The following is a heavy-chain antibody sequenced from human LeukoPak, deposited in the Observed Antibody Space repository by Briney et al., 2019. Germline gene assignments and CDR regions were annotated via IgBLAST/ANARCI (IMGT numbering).Heavy chain of an antibody. Sequence: ASVKVSCTASGYTFTSYDINWVRQAPGQGLEWMGWMNPNSGNTGYAQKFQGRVTMTRNTSISTAYMELSSLRSEDTAVYYCARSPDEGSGYYYNWFDPWGQGTLVTVSS. J-gene: IGHJ5*02. CDR2: MNPNSGNT. V-gene: IGHV1-8*01. CDR1: GYTFTSYD. D-gene: IGHD3-22*01. CDR3: ARSPDEGSGYYYNWFDP.